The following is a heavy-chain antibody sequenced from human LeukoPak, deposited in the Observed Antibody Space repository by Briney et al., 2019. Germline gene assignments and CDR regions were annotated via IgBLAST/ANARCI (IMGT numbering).Heavy chain of an antibody. V-gene: IGHV1-69*01. J-gene: IGHJ3*02. CDR2: IISIFGTA. CDR1: GGTLSSYA. Sequence: SVKVSCKASGGTLSSYAISWVRQAPGQGLEWMGGIISIFGTANYAQKFQGRVTITADESTSTAYMELSSLRSEDTAVYYCARVMVRGVNDAFDIWGQGTMVTVSS. D-gene: IGHD3-10*01. CDR3: ARVMVRGVNDAFDI.